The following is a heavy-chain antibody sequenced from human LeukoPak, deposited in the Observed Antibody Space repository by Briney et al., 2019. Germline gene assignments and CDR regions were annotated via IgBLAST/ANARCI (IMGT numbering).Heavy chain of an antibody. CDR3: ARSCGSAHSFHI. D-gene: IGHD3-10*01. CDR1: GFIFSDYY. V-gene: IGHV3-11*04. J-gene: IGHJ3*02. Sequence: GGSLRLSCAASGFIFSDYYMSWIRQAPGKGLEWVSYISSSGTTIYYADSVKGRFTISRDNAKNSLYLQMSSLRAEDTAVYYCARSCGSAHSFHIWGQGTMVTVSS. CDR2: ISSSGTTI.